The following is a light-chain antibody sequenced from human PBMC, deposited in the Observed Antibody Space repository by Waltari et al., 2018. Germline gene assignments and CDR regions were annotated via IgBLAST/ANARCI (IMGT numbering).Light chain of an antibody. CDR2: CAS. Sequence: TISCRASQGIMEYLNWYQQKPGKAPKLLIYCASSLQSGVPSRFSGSGSRTDFTLSITSLQPEDSATYYCPQRYTFGGGTKVEIK. J-gene: IGKJ4*01. CDR1: QGIMEY. V-gene: IGKV1-39*01. CDR3: PQRYT.